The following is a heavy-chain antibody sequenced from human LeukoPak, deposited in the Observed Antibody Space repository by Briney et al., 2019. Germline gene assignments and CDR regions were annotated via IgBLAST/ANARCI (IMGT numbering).Heavy chain of an antibody. CDR3: AREARADTAMEKTFDY. CDR2: MNPNNGNT. CDR1: EYTFTNYD. J-gene: IGHJ4*02. V-gene: IGHV1-8*03. Sequence: ASVKVSCKASEYTFTNYDINWVRQATGQGLEWMGWMNPNNGNTGYAQKFQGRVTLTRDTSISTAYMELSSLRSEDTAVYYCAREARADTAMEKTFDYWGQGTLVTVSS. D-gene: IGHD5-18*01.